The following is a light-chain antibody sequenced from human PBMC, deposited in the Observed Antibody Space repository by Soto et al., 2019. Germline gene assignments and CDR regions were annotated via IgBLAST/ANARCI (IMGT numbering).Light chain of an antibody. CDR3: QHYESYPWT. CDR2: GAS. CDR1: QSVSSN. J-gene: IGKJ1*01. V-gene: IGKV3-15*01. Sequence: EIVMTQTPATLSVSPGERATLSCRASQSVSSNLAWYQQKPGQAPRLLIYGASTRATGIPARFSGSGSGTEFTLTISSLQPDDFATYYCQHYESYPWTFGRGTKVDIK.